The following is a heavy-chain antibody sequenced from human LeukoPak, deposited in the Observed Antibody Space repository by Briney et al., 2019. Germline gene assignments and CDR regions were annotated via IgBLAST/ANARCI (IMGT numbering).Heavy chain of an antibody. V-gene: IGHV3-48*01. J-gene: IGHJ4*02. CDR3: ARAYSADY. CDR2: ISSSSSTI. Sequence: QPGGSLRLSCAASGFTFSSYSMNWVRQAPGKGLEWVSYISSSSSTIYYAGSVKGRFTISRDNAKNSLYLQMNSLRAEDTAVYYCARAYSADYWGQGTLVTVSS. D-gene: IGHD5-18*01. CDR1: GFTFSSYS.